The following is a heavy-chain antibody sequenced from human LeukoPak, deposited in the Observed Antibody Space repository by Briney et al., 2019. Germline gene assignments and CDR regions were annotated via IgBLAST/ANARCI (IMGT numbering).Heavy chain of an antibody. J-gene: IGHJ4*02. CDR3: ARTGNPATGDY. Sequence: GGSLRLSCAASGFTFDDYAMHWVRHAPGKGLEWVSGISWNSGSIGYADSVKGRFTISRDNSKNTLYLQMNSLRGEDTAVYYCARTGNPATGDYWGQGTLVTVSS. D-gene: IGHD1-1*01. CDR1: GFTFDDYA. CDR2: ISWNSGSI. V-gene: IGHV3-9*01.